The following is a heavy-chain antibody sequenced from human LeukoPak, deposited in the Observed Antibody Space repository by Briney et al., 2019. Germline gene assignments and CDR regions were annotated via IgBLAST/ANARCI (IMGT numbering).Heavy chain of an antibody. Sequence: SVKVSCKASGGTFSSYTISWVRQAPGQGLEWMGRIIPILGIANYAQKLQGGVAITADKSTRTAYMELSSLRSEDTAVYYCARDRTTGTTDAMGYWGQGTLVTVSS. J-gene: IGHJ4*02. CDR2: IIPILGIA. CDR1: GGTFSSYT. CDR3: ARDRTTGTTDAMGY. V-gene: IGHV1-69*04. D-gene: IGHD1-1*01.